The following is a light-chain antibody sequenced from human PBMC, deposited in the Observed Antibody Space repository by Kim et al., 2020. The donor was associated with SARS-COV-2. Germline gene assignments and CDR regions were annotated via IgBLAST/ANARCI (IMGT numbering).Light chain of an antibody. Sequence: AIRITQSPSSLSASTGDRVTITCRASQGISSYLAWYQQKPGKAPKLLIYAASTLQSGVPSRFSGSGSGTDFILTISCLQSEDFATYYCQQYYSYPPTFGGGTKVDIK. V-gene: IGKV1-8*01. CDR3: QQYYSYPPT. CDR2: AAS. CDR1: QGISSY. J-gene: IGKJ4*01.